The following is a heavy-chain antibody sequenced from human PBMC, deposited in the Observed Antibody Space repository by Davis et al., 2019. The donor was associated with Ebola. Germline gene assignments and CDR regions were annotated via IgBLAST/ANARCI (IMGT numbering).Heavy chain of an antibody. CDR3: ARVLTARSFDY. J-gene: IGHJ4*02. CDR2: IIPILGIA. V-gene: IGHV1-69*04. Sequence: SVKVSCKASGGTFSSYAISWVRQAPGQGLEWMGRIIPILGIANYAQKFQGRVTMTTDTSTSTAYMELRSLRSDDTAVYYCARVLTARSFDYWGQGTLVTVSS. D-gene: IGHD7-27*01. CDR1: GGTFSSYA.